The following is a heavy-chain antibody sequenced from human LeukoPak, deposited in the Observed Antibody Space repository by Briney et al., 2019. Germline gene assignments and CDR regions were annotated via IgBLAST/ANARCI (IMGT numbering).Heavy chain of an antibody. D-gene: IGHD1-14*01. J-gene: IGHJ4*02. CDR3: ARTISPPYYFDY. Sequence: GGSLRLSCAASGFTFSSYAMSWVRQAPGKGLEWVSGISGSGGSTYYADSVKGRFTISRDNAKNSLYLQMNSLRAEDTAVYYCARTISPPYYFDYGGRGTLATVSS. CDR2: ISGSGGST. CDR1: GFTFSSYA. V-gene: IGHV3-23*01.